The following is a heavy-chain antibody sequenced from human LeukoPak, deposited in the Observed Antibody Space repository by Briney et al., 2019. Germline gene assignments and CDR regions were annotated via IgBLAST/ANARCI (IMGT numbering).Heavy chain of an antibody. CDR1: GYTFTSYG. CDR2: ISAYNGNT. CDR3: AREGSGSYYLTYYYYYMDV. Sequence: ASVKVSCKASGYTFTSYGISWVRQAPGQGLEWMGLISAYNGNTNYAQKLQGRVTMTTDTSTSTAYMELRSLRSDDTAVYYCAREGSGSYYLTYYYYYMDVWGKGTTVTVSS. J-gene: IGHJ6*03. V-gene: IGHV1-18*01. D-gene: IGHD1-26*01.